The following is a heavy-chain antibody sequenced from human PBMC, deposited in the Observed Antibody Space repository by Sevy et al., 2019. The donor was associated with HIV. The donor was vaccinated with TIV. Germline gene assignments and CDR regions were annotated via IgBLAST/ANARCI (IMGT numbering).Heavy chain of an antibody. CDR1: GFTFSSYA. J-gene: IGHJ6*02. V-gene: IGHV3-30-3*01. Sequence: GGSLRLSCAASGFTFSSYAMHWVRQAPGKGLEWVAVISYDGSNKYYAHSVKGRFTISRDNSKNTLYLQMNSLRAEDTAVYYCARGDFWSGYHYYYYGMDVWGQGTTVTVSS. D-gene: IGHD3-3*01. CDR3: ARGDFWSGYHYYYYGMDV. CDR2: ISYDGSNK.